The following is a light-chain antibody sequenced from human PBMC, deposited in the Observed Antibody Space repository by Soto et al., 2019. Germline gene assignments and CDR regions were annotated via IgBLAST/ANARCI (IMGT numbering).Light chain of an antibody. Sequence: EVVLTQSPDTLSVSPGDRATLSCRASQSVSTYLAWYQQKPGQAPRLLIYDASNRATGIPARFSGSGSGTDFTLTISSLEPEDFAVYYCQQRSDWPPITFGQGTRLEI. CDR1: QSVSTY. CDR3: QQRSDWPPIT. J-gene: IGKJ5*01. V-gene: IGKV3-11*01. CDR2: DAS.